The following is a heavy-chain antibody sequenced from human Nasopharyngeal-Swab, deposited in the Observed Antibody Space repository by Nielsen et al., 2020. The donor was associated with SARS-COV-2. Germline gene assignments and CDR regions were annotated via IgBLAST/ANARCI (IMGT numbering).Heavy chain of an antibody. CDR3: ARDSGGLQDY. CDR1: GFTFSSYA. J-gene: IGHJ4*02. V-gene: IGHV3-30-3*01. Sequence: GESLKISCAASGFTFSSYAMHWVRQAPGKGLEWVAVISYDGGNKYYADSVKGRFTISRDNSKNTLYLQMNSLRAEDTAVYYCARDSGGLQDYWGQGTLVTVSS. CDR2: ISYDGGNK. D-gene: IGHD3-10*01.